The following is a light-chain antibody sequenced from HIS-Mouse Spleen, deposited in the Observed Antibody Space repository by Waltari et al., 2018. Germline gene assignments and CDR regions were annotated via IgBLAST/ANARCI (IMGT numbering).Light chain of an antibody. CDR3: YSTDSSGNHRV. CDR1: AFPKKS. Sequence: SYELTQPPSVSVSPGQTARIPCAGDAFPKKSAYWYQQESGQAPVLVIYEDSKRPSGIPERFSGSSSGTMATLTISGAQVEDEADYYCYSTDSSGNHRVFGGGTKLTVL. CDR2: EDS. J-gene: IGLJ2*01. V-gene: IGLV3-10*01.